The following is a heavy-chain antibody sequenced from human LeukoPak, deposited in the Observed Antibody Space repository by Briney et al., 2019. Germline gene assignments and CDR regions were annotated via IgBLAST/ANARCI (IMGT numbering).Heavy chain of an antibody. CDR1: GASINNNSYY. CDR3: ARHYWGHWYFDL. J-gene: IGHJ2*01. Sequence: PSETLSLTCSVSGASINNNSYYWGWIRQPPGKGLEWVGTIYYTGSTYYNPSLKSRVTLSMDTSKNQFSLKVSSVTAADTAVYYCARHYWGHWYFDLWGRGTLVTVSS. CDR2: IYYTGST. D-gene: IGHD7-27*01. V-gene: IGHV4-39*01.